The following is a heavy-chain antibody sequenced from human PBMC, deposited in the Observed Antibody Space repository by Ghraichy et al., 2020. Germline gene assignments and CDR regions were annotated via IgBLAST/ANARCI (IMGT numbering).Heavy chain of an antibody. J-gene: IGHJ6*02. V-gene: IGHV3-23*01. D-gene: IGHD6-19*01. CDR1: GFTFSMYA. Sequence: GGSLRLSCAASGFTFSMYAMTWVRQAPGKGLQWVSAISGRDDSAYYADSVKGRFTISRDDSQNTLYLQMKSLGAEDTGVYFCAKDSGIAVAADYFYYGMDGWGQGTTVTV. CDR3: AKDSGIAVAADYFYYGMDG. CDR2: ISGRDDSA.